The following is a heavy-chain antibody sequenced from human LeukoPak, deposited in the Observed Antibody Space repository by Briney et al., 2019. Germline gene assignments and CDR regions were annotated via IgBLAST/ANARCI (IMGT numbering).Heavy chain of an antibody. CDR3: AKWASWGMVRGVPIDY. CDR2: IYDSGTT. CDR1: GFSVGRKY. V-gene: IGHV3-53*01. Sequence: GALRLSCVISGFSVGRKYMSWVRQAPGKGLEWVSVIYDSGTTYYADAVKGRFTVSRDNSKNTLYLQMNSLRAEDTAVYYCAKWASWGMVRGVPIDYWGQGTLVTVSS. D-gene: IGHD3-10*01. J-gene: IGHJ4*02.